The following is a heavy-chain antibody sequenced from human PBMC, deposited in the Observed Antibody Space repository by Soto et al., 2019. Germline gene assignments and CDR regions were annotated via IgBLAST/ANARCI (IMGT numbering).Heavy chain of an antibody. Sequence: QVQLQESGSRLVKPSQTVSLTCSVSGGSVNSGGYSWSWIRQPPGKGLEWIAFISPSGSPAYNPSLTIPVTIAVDRSKNQISLELSSVTAADTGVYYCAGGVLAWGPGTRVTVSS. V-gene: IGHV4-30-2*01. D-gene: IGHD3-16*02. CDR3: AGGVLA. CDR1: GGSVNSGGYS. CDR2: ISPSGSP. J-gene: IGHJ5*02.